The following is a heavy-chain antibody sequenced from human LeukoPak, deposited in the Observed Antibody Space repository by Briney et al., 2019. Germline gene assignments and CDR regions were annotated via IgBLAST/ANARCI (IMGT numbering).Heavy chain of an antibody. D-gene: IGHD3-10*02. J-gene: IGHJ6*03. V-gene: IGHV3-53*01. CDR1: GFTVSSNY. CDR2: IHKNAIT. Sequence: GGSLRLSCAASGFTVSSNYMTWVRQAPGKGLEWVTVIHKNAITYYADTVKGRFTISRDNSKNMLYLQMNSLRAEDTAVYYCARSLRVRGVSDYMDVWGKGTTVIISS. CDR3: ARSLRVRGVSDYMDV.